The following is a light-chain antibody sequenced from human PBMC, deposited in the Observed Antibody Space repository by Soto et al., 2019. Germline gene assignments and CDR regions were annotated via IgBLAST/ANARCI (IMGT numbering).Light chain of an antibody. CDR2: AAS. CDR1: QGISSY. Sequence: ALPLTQSPSSLSAPVGDRVTITCRASQGISSYLAWYQQKPGKAPELLIYAASTLQSGVPSRFSGSGSGTDFTLTISCLQSEDFATYYCQQYYSFPETFGQGTKVDI. V-gene: IGKV1-8*01. CDR3: QQYYSFPET. J-gene: IGKJ1*01.